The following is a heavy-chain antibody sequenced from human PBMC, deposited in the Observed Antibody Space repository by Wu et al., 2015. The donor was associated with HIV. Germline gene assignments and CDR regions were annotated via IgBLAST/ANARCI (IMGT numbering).Heavy chain of an antibody. D-gene: IGHD2-15*01. CDR1: GYTFTGYY. J-gene: IGHJ3*02. Sequence: QVQLVQSGAEVKKPGASVKVSCKASGYTFTGYYMHWVRQAPGQGLEWMGWTNLNTGGTNYAPKFQGRVTMTRDTSISTAYIELGGLTSDDTAVYYCARDELFRVDDAFDMWGQGTMVTVSS. V-gene: IGHV1-2*02. CDR2: TNLNTGGT. CDR3: ARDELFRVDDAFDM.